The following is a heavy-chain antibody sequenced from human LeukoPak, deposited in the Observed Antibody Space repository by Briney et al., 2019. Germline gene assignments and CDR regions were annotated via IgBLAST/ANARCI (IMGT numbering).Heavy chain of an antibody. V-gene: IGHV3-30*02. J-gene: IGHJ4*02. CDR3: ASAVPGKYYYDSSGYYWGPDY. D-gene: IGHD3-22*01. Sequence: GGSLRLSCAASGFTFSSYGMHWVRQASGKGLEWVAFIRYDGSNKYYADSVRGRFTISRDNSKNTLYLQMNSLRAEDTAVYYCASAVPGKYYYDSSGYYWGPDYWGQGTLVTVSS. CDR2: IRYDGSNK. CDR1: GFTFSSYG.